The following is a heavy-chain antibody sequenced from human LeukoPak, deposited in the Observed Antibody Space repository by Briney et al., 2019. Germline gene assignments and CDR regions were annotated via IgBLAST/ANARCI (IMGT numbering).Heavy chain of an antibody. D-gene: IGHD6-25*01. CDR1: GFTFSSYG. CDR3: AKDDWVIAAAVRLYYCYYGMDV. Sequence: GGSLRLSCAASGFTFSSYGMHWVRQAPGKGLEWVAFIGYDGSNKYYADSVKGRFTISRDNSKNTLYLQMNSLRAEDTAVYYCAKDDWVIAAAVRLYYCYYGMDVWGQGTTVTVSS. CDR2: IGYDGSNK. V-gene: IGHV3-30*02. J-gene: IGHJ6*02.